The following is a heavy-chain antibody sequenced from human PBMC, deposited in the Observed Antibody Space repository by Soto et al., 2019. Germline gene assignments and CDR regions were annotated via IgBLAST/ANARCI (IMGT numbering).Heavy chain of an antibody. D-gene: IGHD2-15*01. CDR3: ASPLKAISGPHYPDVFDI. Sequence: GEALKISCKGSGYSFTSYWISWVRQIPGKGLDWMGRIDPSDCYTNYSPSFQGHVTTSADKSISTAYLQWTSLKPSDTAMFYCASPLKAISGPHYPDVFDIWGQGTMVTVSS. CDR1: GYSFTSYW. J-gene: IGHJ3*02. CDR2: IDPSDCYT. V-gene: IGHV5-10-1*01.